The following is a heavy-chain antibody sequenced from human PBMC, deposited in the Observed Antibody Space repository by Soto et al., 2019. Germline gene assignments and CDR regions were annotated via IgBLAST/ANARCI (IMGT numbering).Heavy chain of an antibody. J-gene: IGHJ6*04. D-gene: IGHD3-9*01. Sequence: QVQLQESGPGLVKPSQTLSLTCTVSGGSISSGGYYWSWIRQHPGKGLEWIGYIYYSGSTYYNPSLKSRVTISVDTSKNQFSLKLSSVTAADTAVYYCARDARPNYYDILQGGDVWGKGTTVTVSS. CDR2: IYYSGST. V-gene: IGHV4-31*03. CDR1: GGSISSGGYY. CDR3: ARDARPNYYDILQGGDV.